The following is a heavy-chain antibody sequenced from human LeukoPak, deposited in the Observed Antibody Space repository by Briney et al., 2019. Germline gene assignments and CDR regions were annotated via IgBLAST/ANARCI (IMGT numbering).Heavy chain of an antibody. CDR1: GGTFSSYA. D-gene: IGHD2-2*01. CDR2: IIPIFGTA. J-gene: IGHJ4*02. CDR3: AGGDIVVVPAASGFDY. V-gene: IGHV1-69*01. Sequence: SVKVSCKASGGTFSSYAISWVRQAPGQGLEWMGGIIPIFGTANYAQKFQGRVTITADESASAAYMELSSLRSEDTAVYYCAGGDIVVVPAASGFDYWGQGTLVTVSS.